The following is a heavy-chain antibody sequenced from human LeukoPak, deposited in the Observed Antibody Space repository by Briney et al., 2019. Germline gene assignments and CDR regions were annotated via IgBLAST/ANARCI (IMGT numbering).Heavy chain of an antibody. J-gene: IGHJ4*01. CDR1: GYTFHSYD. CDR2: MHPNSGNT. CDR3: ARVSFDTSGHKINFDY. Sequence: ASVKVSCKASGYTFHSYDINWVRQATGQGLEWMGWMHPNSGNTGYPQKFQGRVTMTRYTSISTAYMELSSLRSEDTGVYYCARVSFDTSGHKINFDYWGHGTLVTVSS. D-gene: IGHD3-22*01. V-gene: IGHV1-8*01.